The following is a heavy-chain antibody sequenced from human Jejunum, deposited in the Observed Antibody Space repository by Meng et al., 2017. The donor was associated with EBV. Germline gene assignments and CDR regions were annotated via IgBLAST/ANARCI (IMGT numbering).Heavy chain of an antibody. CDR1: GGSINNKNW. D-gene: IGHD2/OR15-2a*01. J-gene: IGHJ4*02. V-gene: IGHV4-4*02. CDR2: IDHTGTT. CDR3: ARDSQYLARGYFDY. Sequence: VHLQESGPGLVQPSGTLSLTCTVPGGSINNKNWWHWVRQAPGKGLEWIGEIDHTGTTHYNPSLKSRVTISLGTSMNQFSLELTSPTPADTAVYYCARDSQYLARGYFDYWGQGALVTVSS.